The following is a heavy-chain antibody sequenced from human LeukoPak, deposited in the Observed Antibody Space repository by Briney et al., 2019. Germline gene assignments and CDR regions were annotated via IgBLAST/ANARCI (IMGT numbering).Heavy chain of an antibody. CDR3: AKDAQRGFDYSNSLES. Sequence: PGRSLRLSCAAAGFTFSHYGMHWVRQAPGKGLERVAVIWSDGTNQYYADSVKGRFTISRDDSGNTVYLQMNSLRPEDTGVYYCAKDAQRGFDYSNSLESWGQGTPVTVST. D-gene: IGHD4-11*01. V-gene: IGHV3-33*06. J-gene: IGHJ5*01. CDR1: GFTFSHYG. CDR2: IWSDGTNQ.